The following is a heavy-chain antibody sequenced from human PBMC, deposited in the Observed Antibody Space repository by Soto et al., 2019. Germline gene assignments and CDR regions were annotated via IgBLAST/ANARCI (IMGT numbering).Heavy chain of an antibody. V-gene: IGHV3-30-3*01. Sequence: QVQLVESGGGVVQPGRSLRISCAASGFTFSYYAMHWVRQAPGKGLEWVAIISYDGSKEYYGDSVKGRFTISRDNSKNTLYLQVNSLRVEDTAVSYCARDVAGKNWFDPWGQGTQVTVSS. CDR3: ARDVAGKNWFDP. CDR2: ISYDGSKE. CDR1: GFTFSYYA. D-gene: IGHD6-19*01. J-gene: IGHJ5*02.